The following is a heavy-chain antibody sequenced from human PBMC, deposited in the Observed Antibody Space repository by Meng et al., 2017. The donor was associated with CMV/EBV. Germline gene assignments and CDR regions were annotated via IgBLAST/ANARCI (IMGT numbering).Heavy chain of an antibody. J-gene: IGHJ4*02. CDR2: INWNGGST. Sequence: GESLKISCAASGFTFDDYGMSWVRQAPGKGLEWVSGINWNGGSTGYADSVKGRFTISRDNAKNSLYLQMNSLRAEDTALHYCARGVGGYEDFNYFDYWGQGTLVTVSS. CDR1: GFTFDDYG. V-gene: IGHV3-20*04. D-gene: IGHD5-12*01. CDR3: ARGVGGYEDFNYFDY.